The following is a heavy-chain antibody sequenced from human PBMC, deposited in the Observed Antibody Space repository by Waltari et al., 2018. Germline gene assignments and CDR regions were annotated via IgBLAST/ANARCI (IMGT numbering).Heavy chain of an antibody. J-gene: IGHJ4*02. CDR3: ARERGYCTTTNCYVFFDY. D-gene: IGHD2-2*01. CDR2: FFTSGNI. CDR1: GGSISGYY. Sequence: QAQLQESGPGLVEPSETLSLLCTVSGGSISGYYWSWIRQPAGKGLEWIGRFFTSGNINYNPSLKSRVTISLDKTQNQFSLKLRSVTAADTATYYCARERGYCTTTNCYVFFDYWGQGTLVTVSS. V-gene: IGHV4-4*07.